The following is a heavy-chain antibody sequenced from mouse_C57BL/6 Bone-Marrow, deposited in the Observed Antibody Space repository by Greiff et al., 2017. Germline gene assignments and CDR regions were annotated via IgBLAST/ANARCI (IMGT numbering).Heavy chain of an antibody. CDR3: ARITTVVATDY. CDR1: GYAFSSSW. V-gene: IGHV1-82*01. Sequence: QVQLKQPGPELVKPGASVKISCKASGYAFSSSWMNWVKQRPGKGLEWIGRIYPGDGDTNYNGKFKGKATLTVDKSSSTAYMHLSSLTSADSAVXFCARITTVVATDYWGQGTTLTVSS. J-gene: IGHJ2*01. CDR2: IYPGDGDT. D-gene: IGHD1-1*01.